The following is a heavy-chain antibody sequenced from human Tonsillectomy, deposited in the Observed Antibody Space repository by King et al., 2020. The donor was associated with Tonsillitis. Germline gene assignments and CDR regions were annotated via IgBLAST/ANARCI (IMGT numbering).Heavy chain of an antibody. CDR3: ASDPLTATGHHAYCGMDV. CDR1: GFILRTYC. Sequence: VQLVESGGGVVQPGRSLRLSCAASGFILRTYCVHWVRQAPGKGLEWVALISADGGITNYADSVKGRFIISRDNSKNTLYLQLNRLRPEDTAVYYCASDPLTATGHHAYCGMDVWGRGTTVTVSS. V-gene: IGHV3-30-3*01. CDR2: ISADGGIT. J-gene: IGHJ6*02. D-gene: IGHD3-16*01.